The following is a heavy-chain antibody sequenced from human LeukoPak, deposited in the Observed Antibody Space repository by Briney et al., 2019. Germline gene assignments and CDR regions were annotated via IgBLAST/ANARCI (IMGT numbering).Heavy chain of an antibody. CDR1: GCGFTNYW. V-gene: IGHV5-51*01. Sequence: GGALQISFKGSGCGFTNYWIGWVRRMPGKGGEWRGIIYPGDCDTRYSPSFQGQVTISADKSISTAYLQWSSLKASDTAMYYCASYYYDSSGYEDYWGQGTLVTVSS. D-gene: IGHD3-22*01. CDR2: IYPGDCDT. CDR3: ASYYYDSSGYEDY. J-gene: IGHJ4*02.